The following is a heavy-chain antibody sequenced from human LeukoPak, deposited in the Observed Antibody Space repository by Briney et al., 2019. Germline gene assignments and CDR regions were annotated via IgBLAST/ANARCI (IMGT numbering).Heavy chain of an antibody. Sequence: PSETLSLTCTVSGYSISSGYYWGWIRQPPGKGLEWIGSIYHSGSTYYNPSLKSRVTISVDTSKNQFSLKLSSVTAADTAVYYCARARRGTMVRGGILGTNWFDPWGQGTLVTVSS. J-gene: IGHJ5*02. V-gene: IGHV4-38-2*02. CDR3: ARARRGTMVRGGILGTNWFDP. D-gene: IGHD3-10*01. CDR2: IYHSGST. CDR1: GYSISSGYY.